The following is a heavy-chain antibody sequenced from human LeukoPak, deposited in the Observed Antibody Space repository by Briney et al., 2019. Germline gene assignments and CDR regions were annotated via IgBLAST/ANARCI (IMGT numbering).Heavy chain of an antibody. CDR3: ARDHLKTTDLNWFDP. J-gene: IGHJ5*02. CDR1: GFTFSGYP. V-gene: IGHV3-30-3*01. Sequence: GGSLRLSCAASGFTFSGYPIHWVRQAPGKGLEWVAVISYDGSNKYYADSVKGRFTISRDNSKNTLYLQMNSLRAEDTAVYYCARDHLKTTDLNWFDPWGQGTLVTVSS. D-gene: IGHD4-17*01. CDR2: ISYDGSNK.